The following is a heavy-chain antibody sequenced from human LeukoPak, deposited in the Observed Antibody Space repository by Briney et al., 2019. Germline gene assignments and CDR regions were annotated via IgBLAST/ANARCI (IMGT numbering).Heavy chain of an antibody. J-gene: IGHJ6*03. CDR1: GYTFTSYD. CDR2: MNPNSGNT. D-gene: IGHD3-3*01. Sequence: ASVKVSCKASGYTFTSYDINWVRQATGQGLEWMGWMNPNSGNTGYAQKFKGRVTMTRNTSISTAYMELSSLRSEDTAVYYCARGVLRFLEWLPRYYYYYYMDVWGKGTTVTVSS. CDR3: ARGVLRFLEWLPRYYYYYYMDV. V-gene: IGHV1-8*01.